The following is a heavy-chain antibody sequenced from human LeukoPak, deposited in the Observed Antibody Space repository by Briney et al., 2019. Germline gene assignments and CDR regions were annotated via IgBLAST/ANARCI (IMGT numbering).Heavy chain of an antibody. CDR3: ARAQRPVVATAIPFDY. Sequence: ASVMVSCKASGYTFTSYGISWVRQAPGQGLEWMGWISAYNGNTNYAQKLQGRVTMTTDTSTSTAYMELRSLRSDDTAVYYCARAQRPVVATAIPFDYWGQGTLVTVSS. D-gene: IGHD2-21*02. V-gene: IGHV1-18*01. CDR2: ISAYNGNT. J-gene: IGHJ4*02. CDR1: GYTFTSYG.